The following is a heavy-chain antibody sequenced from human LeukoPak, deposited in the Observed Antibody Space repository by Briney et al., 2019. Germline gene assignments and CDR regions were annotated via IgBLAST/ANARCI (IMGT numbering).Heavy chain of an antibody. D-gene: IGHD3-10*01. V-gene: IGHV1-2*02. Sequence: ASVKVSCKASGYTFTGYYIHWVRQAPGQGLEWMGWISPSSGGTNYAQKFQGRVTMTSDTSISTAYMDLIRLTSDDTAVYYCARAPGHASGTYYKDYWGQGTLVTVSS. CDR2: ISPSSGGT. J-gene: IGHJ4*02. CDR1: GYTFTGYY. CDR3: ARAPGHASGTYYKDY.